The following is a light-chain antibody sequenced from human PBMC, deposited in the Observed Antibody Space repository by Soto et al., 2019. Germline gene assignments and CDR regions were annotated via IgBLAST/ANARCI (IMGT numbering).Light chain of an antibody. V-gene: IGLV2-14*03. J-gene: IGLJ2*01. CDR2: DVN. Sequence: QAASVSGSPGQSISISCTGTSSDVGGYNYVSWYQQHPGKAPKLIIYDVNYRPSGVSNRFSGSKSVNTASLTISGLQAEDEAEYYCSSYTTRRTLVFGGGTRLTVL. CDR3: SSYTTRRTLV. CDR1: SSDVGGYNY.